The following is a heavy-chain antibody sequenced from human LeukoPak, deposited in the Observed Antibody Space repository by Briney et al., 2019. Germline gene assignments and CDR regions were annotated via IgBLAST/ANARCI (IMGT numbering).Heavy chain of an antibody. J-gene: IGHJ4*02. Sequence: GGSLRLSCAASGFTFSNYGMHWVRQAPGKGPEWVAVIWHDGSSKYSADSVKGRFTISRDNSKNTLYLQMNSLRAEDTAVYYCAKELWGGELGYWGQGTLVTVSS. CDR1: GFTFSNYG. V-gene: IGHV3-33*06. D-gene: IGHD2-21*01. CDR3: AKELWGGELGY. CDR2: IWHDGSSK.